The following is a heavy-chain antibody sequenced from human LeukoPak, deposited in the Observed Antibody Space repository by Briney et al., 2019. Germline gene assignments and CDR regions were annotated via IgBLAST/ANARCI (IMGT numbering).Heavy chain of an antibody. D-gene: IGHD2-15*01. Sequence: PGGSLRLSCAASGLTLSSYAMSWVRQGPGKGLEWVSAISVSGNTYHADSVKGRFTISRDSSKNTLYLQMNSLRAEDTAVYYCARKGVVVVVAATLPLMDVWGKGTTVTISS. CDR2: ISVSGNT. V-gene: IGHV3-23*01. J-gene: IGHJ6*03. CDR3: ARKGVVVVVAATLPLMDV. CDR1: GLTLSSYA.